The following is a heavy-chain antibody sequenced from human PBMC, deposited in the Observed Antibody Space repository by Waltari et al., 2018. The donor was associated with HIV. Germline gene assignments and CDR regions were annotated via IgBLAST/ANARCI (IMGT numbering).Heavy chain of an antibody. J-gene: IGHJ6*02. V-gene: IGHV3-48*04. CDR2: ISSTSNTI. D-gene: IGHD2-15*01. Sequence: EVQLVVSGGGWVQHGGSLRLSCEASVFTSSSYSWHSVRQAPGKGLEWVSYISSTSNTIYYADSVKGRFTVSRDNAKNSLSLQMNSLRAEDTAVYFCAKEVEALPHYYYYGLDVWGQGTTVTVSS. CDR1: VFTSSSYS. CDR3: AKEVEALPHYYYYGLDV.